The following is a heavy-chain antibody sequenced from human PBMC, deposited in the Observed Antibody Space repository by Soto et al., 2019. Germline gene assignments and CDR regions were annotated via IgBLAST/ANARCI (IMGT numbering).Heavy chain of an antibody. J-gene: IGHJ4*02. CDR1: GYVFISYG. CDR3: ARDLDGSGSYYTDY. D-gene: IGHD3-10*01. Sequence: ASVKVSFKASGYVFISYGISWVRQAPGQGLEWMGWISRHNGNTYYAQKFQGRVTMTTDASTSTAYMELRSLRSDDTAVYYCARDLDGSGSYYTDYWGQGTLVTVSS. V-gene: IGHV1-18*01. CDR2: ISRHNGNT.